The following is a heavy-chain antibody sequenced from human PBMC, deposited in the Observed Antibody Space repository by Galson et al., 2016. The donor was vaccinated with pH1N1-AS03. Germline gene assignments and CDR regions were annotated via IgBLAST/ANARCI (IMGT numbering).Heavy chain of an antibody. J-gene: IGHJ4*02. Sequence: LRLSCAASGFTFSDYWMHWVRQAPGKGLVWVSGVTSDGSTPTYADSVQGRFTISRDNAKNTLYLQMSSLRVEDTAVYFCARGRFLDWFPDDYWGQGTTVIVSS. D-gene: IGHD3/OR15-3a*01. V-gene: IGHV3-74*03. CDR2: VTSDGSTP. CDR3: ARGRFLDWFPDDY. CDR1: GFTFSDYW.